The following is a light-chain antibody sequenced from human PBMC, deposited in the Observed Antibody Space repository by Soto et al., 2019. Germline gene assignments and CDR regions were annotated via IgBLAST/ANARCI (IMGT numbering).Light chain of an antibody. V-gene: IGKV1-39*01. Sequence: DIQMTQSPSSQSASVGDRVAITCRASQSISSYLNWYQQKPGKAPKLLINAASSLQSGVPSRFSGSGSGTDFTLTISSLQPEDFATYYCQQSYSTPITFGQGTRLEIK. CDR2: AAS. J-gene: IGKJ5*01. CDR3: QQSYSTPIT. CDR1: QSISSY.